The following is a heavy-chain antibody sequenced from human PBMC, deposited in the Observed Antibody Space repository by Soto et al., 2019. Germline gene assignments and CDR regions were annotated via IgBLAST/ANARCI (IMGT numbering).Heavy chain of an antibody. D-gene: IGHD3-22*01. CDR3: TRRARIGKQLWLPFDS. V-gene: IGHV1-8*01. J-gene: IGHJ4*02. Sequence: QVQLVQSGAEVKKPGASVMVSCEASGYTFRDYDINWVRQASGQGLEWMGWMNPNSGNTAYAQKFQGRVTMTGDTTTHAAYLELSGLTSADTSVYYCTRRARIGKQLWLPFDSWAQGTLVTVSS. CDR1: GYTFRDYD. CDR2: MNPNSGNT.